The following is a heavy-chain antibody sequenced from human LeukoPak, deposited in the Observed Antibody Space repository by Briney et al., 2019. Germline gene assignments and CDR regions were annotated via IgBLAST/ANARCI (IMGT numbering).Heavy chain of an antibody. CDR1: GFTFSSYG. D-gene: IGHD6-13*01. V-gene: IGHV3-30*18. Sequence: PGRSLRLSCAASGFTFSSYGMHWVRQAPDKGLEWVAVKSYDGSNQYYADSVKGRFTISRDNSKNTLSLQMTSLRAEDTAVYYCAKDGEESAGYYFDYWGQGTLVTVSS. CDR2: KSYDGSNQ. J-gene: IGHJ4*02. CDR3: AKDGEESAGYYFDY.